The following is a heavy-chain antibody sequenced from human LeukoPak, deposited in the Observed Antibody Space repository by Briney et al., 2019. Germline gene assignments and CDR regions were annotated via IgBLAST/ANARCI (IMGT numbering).Heavy chain of an antibody. V-gene: IGHV1-2*04. CDR1: GYTFTSYY. CDR2: INPNSGGT. Sequence: GASVKVSCKASGYTFTSYYMHWVRQAPGQGLEWMGWINPNSGGTNYAQKFQGWVTMTRDTSISTAYMELSRLRSDDTAVYYCARSEVYYYGSGSHYAFDIWGQGTMVTVSS. D-gene: IGHD3-10*01. J-gene: IGHJ3*02. CDR3: ARSEVYYYGSGSHYAFDI.